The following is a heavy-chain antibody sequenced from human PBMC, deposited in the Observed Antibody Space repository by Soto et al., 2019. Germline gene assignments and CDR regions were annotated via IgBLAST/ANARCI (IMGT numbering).Heavy chain of an antibody. CDR1: GYTFTSYG. CDR2: ISAYNGNT. J-gene: IGHJ3*02. Sequence: QVQLVQSGAEVKKPGASVKVSCKASGYTFTSYGISWVRQAPGQGLEWMGWISAYNGNTNYAQKLQGRVTMTTDTSTRTAYMELRSLRCNEAALYYCARDGFTIVGAIRGAFDIWGQGTMVTVSS. D-gene: IGHD1-26*01. CDR3: ARDGFTIVGAIRGAFDI. V-gene: IGHV1-18*01.